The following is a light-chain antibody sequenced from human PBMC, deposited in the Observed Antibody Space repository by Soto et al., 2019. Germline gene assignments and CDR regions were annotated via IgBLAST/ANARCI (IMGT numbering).Light chain of an antibody. CDR1: SSDVGGYNY. V-gene: IGLV2-14*01. J-gene: IGLJ1*01. CDR3: SSYTSSSTYV. CDR2: EVS. Sequence: QSVLTQPASVSGSPGQSITISCTGTSSDVGGYNYVSWYQQHPGKAPKLMIYEVSNRPSGVSNRFSGSKSGNTASQTISGLQAEEEADYYCSSYTSSSTYVFGTGTKLTVL.